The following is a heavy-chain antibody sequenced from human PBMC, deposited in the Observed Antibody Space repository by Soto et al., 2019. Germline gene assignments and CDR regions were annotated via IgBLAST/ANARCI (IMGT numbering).Heavy chain of an antibody. V-gene: IGHV1-8*01. CDR2: VSPENRNA. Sequence: ASVKVSCKTSGYTFAEYDINWVRQAPGQGLEYMGWVSPENRNAGYAPQFRGRVSMTADTSINTVYLELTTLTYEDTAVYYCELTTGYWGQGTMVTVSS. D-gene: IGHD4-17*01. J-gene: IGHJ4*02. CDR3: ELTTGY. CDR1: GYTFAEYD.